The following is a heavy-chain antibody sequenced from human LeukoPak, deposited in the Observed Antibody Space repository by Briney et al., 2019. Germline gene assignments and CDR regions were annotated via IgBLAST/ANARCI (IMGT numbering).Heavy chain of an antibody. V-gene: IGHV1-8*01. D-gene: IGHD3-10*01. Sequence: ASVKVSCKASGYTFTSYDINWVRQATGQGLEWMGWMDPNSGNTGYAQKFQGRVTMTRNTSISTAYMELSSLRSEDTAVYYCAVLYYSGSGSYYRRFDYWGQGTLVTVSS. CDR1: GYTFTSYD. J-gene: IGHJ4*02. CDR2: MDPNSGNT. CDR3: AVLYYSGSGSYYRRFDY.